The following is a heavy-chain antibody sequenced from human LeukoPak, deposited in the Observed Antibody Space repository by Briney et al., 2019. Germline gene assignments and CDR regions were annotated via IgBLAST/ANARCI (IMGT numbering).Heavy chain of an antibody. CDR1: GGSISSGSYY. Sequence: SETLSLTCTVSGGSISSGSYYWSWIWQPAGKGLEWIGRIYTSGSTNYNPSLKSRVTISVDTSKNQFSLKLSSVTAADTAVYYCAREFTEYDAFDIWGQGTMVTVSS. J-gene: IGHJ3*02. D-gene: IGHD2-8*02. V-gene: IGHV4-61*02. CDR2: IYTSGST. CDR3: AREFTEYDAFDI.